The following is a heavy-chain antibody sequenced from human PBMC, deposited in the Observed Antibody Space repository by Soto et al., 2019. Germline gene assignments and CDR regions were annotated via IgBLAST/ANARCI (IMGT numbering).Heavy chain of an antibody. J-gene: IGHJ4*02. V-gene: IGHV4-34*01. Sequence: ASETLSLTCAVYGGSFSDYYWSWIRQPPGKGLEWIGEISHSGAINYNPSLKSRVTISVDTSKNQFSLKLSSVTAADTAVYYCARHFSVDYFDYWGQGALVTVSS. CDR1: GGSFSDYY. CDR3: ARHFSVDYFDY. CDR2: ISHSGAI.